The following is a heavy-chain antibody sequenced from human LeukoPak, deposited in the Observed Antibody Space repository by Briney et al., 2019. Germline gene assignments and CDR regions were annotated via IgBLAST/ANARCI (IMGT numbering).Heavy chain of an antibody. CDR2: ISYDGSNK. D-gene: IGHD2-2*01. V-gene: IGHV3-30*18. J-gene: IGHJ4*02. CDR3: AKDRWVLNIVVVPALDY. CDR1: GFTFSSYG. Sequence: PGRSLRLSCAASGFTFSSYGMHWVRKAPGKGLEWVAVISYDGSNKYYADSVKGRFTISRDNSKNTLYLQMNSLRAEDTAVYYCAKDRWVLNIVVVPALDYWGQGTLVTVSS.